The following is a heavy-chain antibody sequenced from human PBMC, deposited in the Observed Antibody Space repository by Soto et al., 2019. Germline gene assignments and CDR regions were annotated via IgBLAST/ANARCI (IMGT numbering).Heavy chain of an antibody. D-gene: IGHD3-22*01. CDR3: VRSMIIVVRLIGLDY. V-gene: IGHV3-30-3*01. CDR1: GFTFRSYA. J-gene: IGHJ4*02. Sequence: GGSLRLSCGASGFTFRSYAMHWVRQTPGKGLEWVAVISYDGSNKHYADSVKGRFSISRDNAKNMLYLQMDSLSSEDTAVYYCVRSMIIVVRLIGLDYWGQGTLVTVS. CDR2: ISYDGSNK.